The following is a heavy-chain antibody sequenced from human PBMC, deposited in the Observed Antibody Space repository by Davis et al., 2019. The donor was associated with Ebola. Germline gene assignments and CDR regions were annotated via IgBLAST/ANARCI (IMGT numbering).Heavy chain of an antibody. V-gene: IGHV4-34*01. CDR2: INHSGST. J-gene: IGHJ4*02. CDR3: AIQIVGATRVFDY. CDR1: GGSFSDYY. D-gene: IGHD1-26*01. Sequence: SETLSLTCAVYGGSFSDYYWSWIRQPPGKGLEWIGEINHSGSTNYNPSLKSRVTISVDTSKNQFSLKLSSVTAADTAVYYCAIQIVGATRVFDYWGQGTLVTVSS.